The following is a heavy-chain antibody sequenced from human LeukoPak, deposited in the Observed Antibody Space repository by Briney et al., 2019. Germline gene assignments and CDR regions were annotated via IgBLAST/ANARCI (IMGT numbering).Heavy chain of an antibody. CDR3: ARGPGGRFLEWLLLSIDY. J-gene: IGHJ4*02. D-gene: IGHD3-3*01. CDR1: GYTFTSYG. V-gene: IGHV1-18*01. CDR2: ISAYNGNT. Sequence: ASVKVSCKASGYTFTSYGVSWVRQAPGQGLEWMGWISAYNGNTNYAQKLQGRVTMTTDTSTSTAYMELRSLRSEDAAVYYCARGPGGRFLEWLLLSIDYWGQGTLVTVSS.